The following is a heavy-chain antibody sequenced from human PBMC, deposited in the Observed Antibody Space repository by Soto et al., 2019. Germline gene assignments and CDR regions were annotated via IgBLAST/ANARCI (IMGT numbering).Heavy chain of an antibody. Sequence: ASVKVSCKSSGYTFTSYDINWVRQATGQGLEWMGWMNPNSGNTGYAQKFQGRVTMTRNTSISTAYMELSSLRSEDTAVYYCARARSAGKRAYYYYYMDVWGKGTTVTVSS. D-gene: IGHD3-3*01. CDR2: MNPNSGNT. J-gene: IGHJ6*03. V-gene: IGHV1-8*01. CDR3: ARARSAGKRAYYYYYMDV. CDR1: GYTFTSYD.